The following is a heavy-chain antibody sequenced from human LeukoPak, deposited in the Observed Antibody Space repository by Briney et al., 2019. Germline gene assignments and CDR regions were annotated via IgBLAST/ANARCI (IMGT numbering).Heavy chain of an antibody. D-gene: IGHD1-1*01. CDR1: GFTFSSFD. V-gene: IGHV3-13*01. Sequence: PGGSLRLSCAASGFTFSSFDMHWVRQPTGPGLEWVSTIGTASDTYYPGSVEGRFTLSRDNAKNSLYLQMNSLTAGDTAVYYCVGGPPRGKYYYMDVWGKGTTVTVSS. CDR3: VGGPPRGKYYYMDV. J-gene: IGHJ6*03. CDR2: IGTASDT.